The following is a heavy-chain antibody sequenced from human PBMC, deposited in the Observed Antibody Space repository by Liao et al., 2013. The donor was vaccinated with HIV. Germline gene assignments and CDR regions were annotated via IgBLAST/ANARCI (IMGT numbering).Heavy chain of an antibody. D-gene: IGHD1-26*01. J-gene: IGHJ6*03. Sequence: QVQLQQWGAGLLKPSETLSLTCAVYGGSFSDSHWTWIRQPPGKGLEWIGEISHSGSTNYNPSLESRVTMSVDTSKNQFSLKVNSVTAADTAFYYCARDSVGATPYYYYYMDVWGKGTTVTVSS. V-gene: IGHV4-34*01. CDR2: ISHSGST. CDR1: GGSFSDSH. CDR3: ARDSVGATPYYYYYMDV.